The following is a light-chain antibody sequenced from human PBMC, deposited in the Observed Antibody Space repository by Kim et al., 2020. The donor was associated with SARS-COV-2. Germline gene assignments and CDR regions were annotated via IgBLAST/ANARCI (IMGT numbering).Light chain of an antibody. CDR1: GFYHHF. V-gene: IGKV3-20*01. CDR3: QQYGSTPYT. J-gene: IGKJ2*01. Sequence: LSPRESAPPPLQDRPGFYHHFLALYQQKPGQAPRLLIYGASKRATGIPDRFSGSGSGTDFTLTISRLEPEDFAVYYCQQYGSTPYTFGQGTKLEI. CDR2: GAS.